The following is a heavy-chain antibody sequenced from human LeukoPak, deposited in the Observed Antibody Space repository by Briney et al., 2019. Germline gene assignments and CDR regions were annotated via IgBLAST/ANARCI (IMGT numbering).Heavy chain of an antibody. CDR2: IIPIFGIA. V-gene: IGHV1-69*10. J-gene: IGHJ4*02. Sequence: SVKVSCKASGGTFSSYSITWLRQAPGQGLEWMGGIIPIFGIANYAQKFQGRVTIIADKSTSTAYMELSSLRSEDTAVYYCARGSGHDSSGYLVDYWGQGTLVTVSS. CDR3: ARGSGHDSSGYLVDY. D-gene: IGHD3-22*01. CDR1: GGTFSSYS.